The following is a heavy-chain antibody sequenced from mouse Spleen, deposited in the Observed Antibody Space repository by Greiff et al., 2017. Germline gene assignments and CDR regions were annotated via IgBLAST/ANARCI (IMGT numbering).Heavy chain of an antibody. CDR1: GYTFTSYW. V-gene: IGHV1-64*01. J-gene: IGHJ1*01. D-gene: IGHD1-2*01. Sequence: VQLQQPGAELVKPGASVKLSCKASGYTFTSYWMHWVKQRPGQGLEWIGMIHPNSGSTNYNEKFKSKATLTVDKSSSTAYMQLSSLTSEDSAVYYCARELLRLLYWYFDVWGAGTTVTVSS. CDR3: ARELLRLLYWYFDV. CDR2: IHPNSGST.